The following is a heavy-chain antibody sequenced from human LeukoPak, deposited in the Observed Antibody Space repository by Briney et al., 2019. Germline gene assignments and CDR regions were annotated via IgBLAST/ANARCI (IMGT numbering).Heavy chain of an antibody. Sequence: PSQTLSLTCAISGDSVSSNSVTWNWIRQSPSRGLEWLGRTYYRSTWYNDYAVSVRGRITVNPDTSKNQFSLQLNSVTPEDTAAYYCARDSPLTTVTTFPYWYFDLWGRGTLVTVSS. D-gene: IGHD4-17*01. CDR1: GDSVSSNSVT. V-gene: IGHV6-1*01. CDR3: ARDSPLTTVTTFPYWYFDL. CDR2: TYYRSTWYN. J-gene: IGHJ2*01.